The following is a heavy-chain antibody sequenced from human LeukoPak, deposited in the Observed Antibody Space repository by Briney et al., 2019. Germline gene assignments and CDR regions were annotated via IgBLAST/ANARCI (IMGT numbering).Heavy chain of an antibody. J-gene: IGHJ1*01. CDR1: GGTFSSYA. V-gene: IGHV1-69*04. Sequence: GASVKVSCKASGGTFSSYAISWVRQASGHGLEWIGRIIPILGITHYAQRFEGRVTITADESATTVYMELSSVTSEDTALYFCARHYDGNSVTAGFQYWGQGTLVTVSS. CDR2: IIPILGIT. D-gene: IGHD4-23*01. CDR3: ARHYDGNSVTAGFQY.